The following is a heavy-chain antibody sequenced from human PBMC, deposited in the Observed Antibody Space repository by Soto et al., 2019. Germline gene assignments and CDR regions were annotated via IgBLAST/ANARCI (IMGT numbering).Heavy chain of an antibody. Sequence: EVQLVESGGGLVKPGGSLRLSCAASGFTFSSYSMNWVRQAPGKGLEWVSSISSSSSYIYYADSVKGRFTISRDNDKNPLYLQMNSRRAEDTAVYYCARSTRITGTWGGYYYYYMDVLGKGTTVTVSS. CDR2: ISSSSSYI. D-gene: IGHD1-7*01. V-gene: IGHV3-21*01. CDR1: GFTFSSYS. J-gene: IGHJ6*03. CDR3: ARSTRITGTWGGYYYYYMDV.